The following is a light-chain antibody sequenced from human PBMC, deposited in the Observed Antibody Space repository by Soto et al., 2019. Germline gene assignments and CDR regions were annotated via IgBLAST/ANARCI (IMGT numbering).Light chain of an antibody. Sequence: DIVMTQSPDSLAVFLGERATIDCKSSQSVFYSSNNRSYLAWYQQKLGQPPKLLIYWASTRESGVPDRFSVSGSWPDFTLTIGSLQPEDVAVYYCQQYYSTPPNFGPGTKVHIK. CDR2: WAS. CDR3: QQYYSTPPN. J-gene: IGKJ3*01. CDR1: QSVFYSSNNRSY. V-gene: IGKV4-1*01.